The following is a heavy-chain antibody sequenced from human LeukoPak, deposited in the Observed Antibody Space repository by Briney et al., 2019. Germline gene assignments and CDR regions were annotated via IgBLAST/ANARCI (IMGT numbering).Heavy chain of an antibody. CDR3: ARSYSEDAFDI. CDR2: ISSSGSTI. Sequence: GGSLRLSCAPSGFTLSDYYMSWSRQAPGGGVEWVSYISSSGSTIYYADSVEGRFTISRDNAKNSLYLQMNSLRAEDTAVYDCARSYSEDAFDIWGQGTMVTVSS. V-gene: IGHV3-11*01. J-gene: IGHJ3*02. CDR1: GFTLSDYY. D-gene: IGHD2-21*01.